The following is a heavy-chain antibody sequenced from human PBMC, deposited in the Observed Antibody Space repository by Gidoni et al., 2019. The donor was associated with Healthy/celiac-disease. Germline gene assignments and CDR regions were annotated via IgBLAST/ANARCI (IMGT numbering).Heavy chain of an antibody. J-gene: IGHJ4*02. Sequence: EVQLVESGGGMVKPGGSLRLSCAACGFTFSSYSMNWVRQAPGKGLEWVSSISSSSSYIYYADSVKGRFTISRDNAKNSLYLQMNSLRAEDTAVYYCAVGVYDFWSGYQDYFDYWGQGTLVTVSS. D-gene: IGHD3-3*01. V-gene: IGHV3-21*01. CDR2: ISSSSSYI. CDR1: GFTFSSYS. CDR3: AVGVYDFWSGYQDYFDY.